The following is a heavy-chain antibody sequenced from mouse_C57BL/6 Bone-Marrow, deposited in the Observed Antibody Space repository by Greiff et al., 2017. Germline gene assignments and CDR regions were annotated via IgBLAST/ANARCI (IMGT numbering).Heavy chain of an antibody. V-gene: IGHV5-2*01. CDR3: ARRGFTTVPFYFDY. Sequence: VQLKESGGGLVQPGESLKLSCESNEYEFPSHDMSWVRKTPEKRLELVAAINSDGGSTYYPDTMERRFIISRDNTKKTLYLQMSSLRSEDTALYYCARRGFTTVPFYFDYWGQGTTLTVSS. CDR2: INSDGGST. J-gene: IGHJ2*01. D-gene: IGHD1-1*01. CDR1: EYEFPSHD.